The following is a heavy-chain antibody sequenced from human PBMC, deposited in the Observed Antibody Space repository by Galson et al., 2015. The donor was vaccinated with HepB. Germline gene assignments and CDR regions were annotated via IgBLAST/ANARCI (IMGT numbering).Heavy chain of an antibody. D-gene: IGHD1-14*01. CDR2: INAGNGNT. CDR1: GYTFTSYA. V-gene: IGHV1-3*01. Sequence: SVKVSCKASGYTFTSYAMHWARQAPGQRLEWMGWINAGNGNTKYSQKFQGRVTITRDTSASTAYMELSSLRSEDTAVYYCARGRGVNGKVQPRGAICAFDIWGQGTMVTVSS. CDR3: ARGRGVNGKVQPRGAICAFDI. J-gene: IGHJ3*02.